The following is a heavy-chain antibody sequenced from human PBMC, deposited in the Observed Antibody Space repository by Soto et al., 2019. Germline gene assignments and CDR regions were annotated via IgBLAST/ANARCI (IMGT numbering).Heavy chain of an antibody. CDR1: GFTVSSNY. V-gene: IGHV3-53*01. CDR2: IYSGGST. J-gene: IGHJ4*02. Sequence: EVQLVESGGGLIQPGGSLRLSCAASGFTVSSNYMSWVRQAPGKGLEWVSVIYSGGSTYYADSVKGRFTISRDNSKNTLYLQMNSLRAEDKAVYYCARDSGLSRIWLGAGGDYWGQGTLVTVSS. CDR3: ARDSGLSRIWLGAGGDY. D-gene: IGHD3-10*01.